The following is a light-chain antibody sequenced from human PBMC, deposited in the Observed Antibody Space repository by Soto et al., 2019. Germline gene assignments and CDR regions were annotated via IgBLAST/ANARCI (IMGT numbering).Light chain of an antibody. CDR2: AAS. CDR3: QQSFSSRWT. J-gene: IGKJ1*01. Sequence: DVQMTHSPSSLSASVGDRVTITCRASETISTYLNWYRQKPGKAPELLLYAASSLQSGVPSRFSGSGSGTDFTLTISSLQPADFATYYCQQSFSSRWTFGQGTKVDIK. V-gene: IGKV1-39*01. CDR1: ETISTY.